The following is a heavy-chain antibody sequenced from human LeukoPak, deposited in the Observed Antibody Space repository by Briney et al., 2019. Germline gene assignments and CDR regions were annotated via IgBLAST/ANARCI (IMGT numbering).Heavy chain of an antibody. Sequence: GGSLRLSCAASGFTFSSYAMSWVRQAPGQGLEWVSAIDGGGGDTFYADSVKGRFTISRDNSKNTLYLQMNSPKVEDTAIYYCVRTAYSSSSRGAFDVWGQGTMVTVSS. CDR2: IDGGGGDT. CDR1: GFTFSSYA. V-gene: IGHV3-23*01. CDR3: VRTAYSSSSRGAFDV. J-gene: IGHJ3*01. D-gene: IGHD6-6*01.